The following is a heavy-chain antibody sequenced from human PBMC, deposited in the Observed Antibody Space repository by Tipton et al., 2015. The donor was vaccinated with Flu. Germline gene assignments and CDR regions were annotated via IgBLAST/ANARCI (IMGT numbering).Heavy chain of an antibody. CDR2: IYTSGST. Sequence: TLSLTCTVSGGSMNNYYWCWIRQPAGKGLQWIGRIYTSGSTDYNPSLKGRVTMSVDTSRNQFSLRLSSVTAADTAVYFCAREAAPTPGAGYQYESWGQGKLVTVSS. CDR3: AREAAPTPGAGYQYES. CDR1: GGSMNNYY. V-gene: IGHV4-4*07. D-gene: IGHD3-10*01. J-gene: IGHJ5*02.